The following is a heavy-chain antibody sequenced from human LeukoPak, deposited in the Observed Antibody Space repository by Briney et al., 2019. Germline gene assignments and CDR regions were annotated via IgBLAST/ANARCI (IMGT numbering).Heavy chain of an antibody. Sequence: GGSLRLSCAASGFRFSSYAMSWVRQAPGKGLEWVSGFSGTDTAYYADSVKGRFTISRDNSKDTLFLQMNSLRAEDTAVYYCARGGRSQTYYYEMDVWGQGTTVTVSS. CDR1: GFRFSSYA. J-gene: IGHJ6*02. D-gene: IGHD3-10*01. V-gene: IGHV3-23*01. CDR3: ARGGRSQTYYYEMDV. CDR2: FSGTDTA.